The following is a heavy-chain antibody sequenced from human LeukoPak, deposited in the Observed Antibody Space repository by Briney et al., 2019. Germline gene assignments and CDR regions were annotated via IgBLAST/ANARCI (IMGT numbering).Heavy chain of an antibody. J-gene: IGHJ4*02. D-gene: IGHD5-18*01. CDR3: AREWTVDGYPYYVDY. Sequence: SETLSLTCTVSGGSISGYYWNWIRQPAGEGLEWIGRIYSTGDTNYNPSLKSRVTMSVDTSKNQFSLELTSVTAADTAVYYCAREWTVDGYPYYVDYWGQGTLVTVSS. CDR2: IYSTGDT. CDR1: GGSISGYY. V-gene: IGHV4-4*07.